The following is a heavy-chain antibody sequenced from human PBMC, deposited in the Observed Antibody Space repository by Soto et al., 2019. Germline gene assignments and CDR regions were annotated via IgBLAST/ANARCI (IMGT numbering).Heavy chain of an antibody. CDR3: ARSSRGVVTANDGMDV. J-gene: IGHJ6*02. CDR2: INHSGST. CDR1: GGSFSGYY. Sequence: SETLSLTCAVYGGSFSGYYWSWIRQPPGKGLEWIGEINHSGSTNYNPYLKSRVTISVDTSKNQFSLKLSSVTAADTAVYYCARSSRGVVTANDGMDVWGQGIKVPRSS. V-gene: IGHV4-34*01. D-gene: IGHD2-21*02.